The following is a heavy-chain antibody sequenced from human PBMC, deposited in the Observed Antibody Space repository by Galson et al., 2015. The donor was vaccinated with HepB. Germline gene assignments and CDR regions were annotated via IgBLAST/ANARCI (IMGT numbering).Heavy chain of an antibody. CDR2: VSGSGGST. CDR1: GFTFSSYA. D-gene: IGHD3-22*01. V-gene: IGHV3-23*01. CDR3: SKAQGVTMIVVFPVFDY. Sequence: SLRLSCAASGFTFSSYAMSWVRQAPGKGLEWVSAVSGSGGSTYYADSVKGRFTISRENSKNTLYLQMNSTRAADTAVYYCSKAQGVTMIVVFPVFDYWGQGTLVTVSS. J-gene: IGHJ4*02.